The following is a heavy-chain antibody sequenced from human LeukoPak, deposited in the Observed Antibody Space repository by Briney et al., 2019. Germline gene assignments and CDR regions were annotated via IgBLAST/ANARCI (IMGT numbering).Heavy chain of an antibody. CDR1: GFTFNYYG. J-gene: IGHJ4*02. V-gene: IGHV3-30*18. CDR3: AKGSSSGWYYFDF. Sequence: GGSPRLSCAASGFTFNYYGIHWVRQAPGKGLEWVAVISYDGTNKYYADFVKGRFTISRDNSKNTLYLQINSLRPEDTAVYYCAKGSSSGWYYFDFWGQGTLVTVSS. CDR2: ISYDGTNK. D-gene: IGHD6-19*01.